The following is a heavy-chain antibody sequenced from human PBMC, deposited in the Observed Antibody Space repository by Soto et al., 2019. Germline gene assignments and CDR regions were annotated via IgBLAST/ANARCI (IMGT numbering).Heavy chain of an antibody. V-gene: IGHV3-13*01. J-gene: IGHJ5*02. CDR2: IGTAGDT. CDR1: GCTFSSYD. D-gene: IGHD6-19*01. CDR3: ARSSFHSRGWLPGVNWFDP. Sequence: GGSLRLSCAASGCTFSSYDMHWVRQATGKGLEWVSAIGTAGDTYYPGSVKGRFTISRENAKNSLYLQMNSLRAEDTAVYYCARSSFHSRGWLPGVNWFDPWGKGTLVTVSS.